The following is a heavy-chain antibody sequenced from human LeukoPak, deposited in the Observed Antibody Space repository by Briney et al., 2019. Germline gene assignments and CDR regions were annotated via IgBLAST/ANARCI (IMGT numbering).Heavy chain of an antibody. CDR2: IYYSGST. D-gene: IGHD6-13*01. CDR3: ARVGDSRSWLDY. CDR1: GGSISSHY. Sequence: SETLSLTCTVSGGSISSHYWSWIRQPPGKGLEWIGYIYYSGSTNYNPSLKSRVTISVDTSKNQFSLKLSSVTAADTAVYYCARVGDSRSWLDYWGQGTLVTVSS. J-gene: IGHJ4*02. V-gene: IGHV4-59*11.